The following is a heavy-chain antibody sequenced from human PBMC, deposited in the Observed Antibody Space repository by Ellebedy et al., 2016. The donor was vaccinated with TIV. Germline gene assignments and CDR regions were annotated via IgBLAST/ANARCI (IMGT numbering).Heavy chain of an antibody. CDR1: GGSISSYY. CDR2: IYYSGST. V-gene: IGHV4-59*12. CDR3: ARTTVTKIIDY. J-gene: IGHJ4*02. D-gene: IGHD4-17*01. Sequence: GSLRLSXTVSGGSISSYYWSWIRQPPGKGLEWIGYIYYSGSTNYNPSLKSRVTISVDTSKNQFSLKLSSVTAADTAVYYCARTTVTKIIDYWGQGTLVTVSS.